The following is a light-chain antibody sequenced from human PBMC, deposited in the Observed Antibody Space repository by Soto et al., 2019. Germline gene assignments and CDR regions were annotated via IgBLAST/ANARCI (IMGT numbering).Light chain of an antibody. CDR2: GAS. CDR1: QSVSSSY. J-gene: IGKJ4*01. Sequence: EIVLTQSPGTLSLSPGERATLSCRASQSVSSSYLAWYQQKPGQAPRLLIYGASSRATGIPDRFSGSGSGKDFTLTISRLEPEEFAVYYCQQYGSSLTVGGGTKVEIK. V-gene: IGKV3-20*01. CDR3: QQYGSSLT.